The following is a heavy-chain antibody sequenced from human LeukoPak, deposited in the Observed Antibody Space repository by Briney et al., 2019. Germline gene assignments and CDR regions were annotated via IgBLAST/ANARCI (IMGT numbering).Heavy chain of an antibody. Sequence: ASVKVSCKVSGYTLTELSMHWVRQAPGKGLEWMGGFDPEDGETIYAQKFQGRVTITADESTSTAYMELSSLRSEDTAVYYCASANHYYGSGSYYGDFNYWGQGTLVTVSS. CDR2: FDPEDGET. D-gene: IGHD3-10*01. V-gene: IGHV1-24*01. CDR3: ASANHYYGSGSYYGDFNY. CDR1: GYTLTELS. J-gene: IGHJ4*02.